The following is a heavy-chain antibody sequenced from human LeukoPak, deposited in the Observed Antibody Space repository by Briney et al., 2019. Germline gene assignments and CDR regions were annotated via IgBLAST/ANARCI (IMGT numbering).Heavy chain of an antibody. J-gene: IGHJ4*02. CDR2: INAGSGNT. Sequence: ASVKVSCKASGYTFTNHAINWVRQAPGQRLEWMGWINAGSGNTKYSQRFQGRVTITRDTSATTAYMELSSLRSEDTAVYYCARDLYVYTSGWYDGSALPDWGQGTLVTVSS. V-gene: IGHV1-3*01. CDR3: ARDLYVYTSGWYDGSALPD. CDR1: GYTFTNHA. D-gene: IGHD6-19*01.